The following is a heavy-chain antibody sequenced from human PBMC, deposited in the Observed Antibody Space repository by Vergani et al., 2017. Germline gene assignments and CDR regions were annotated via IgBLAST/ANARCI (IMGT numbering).Heavy chain of an antibody. CDR2: INHSGST. Sequence: QVQLQQWGAGLLKPSETLSLTCAVYGGSFSGYYWSWIRQPPGKGLEWTGEINHSGSTNYNPSLKSRVTISVDTSKNQFSLKLGSVTAADTAVYYCARSPESRQKYQLLSLPSKSYCYYYYMDVWGKGTTVTVSS. CDR1: GGSFSGYY. V-gene: IGHV4-34*01. D-gene: IGHD2-2*01. J-gene: IGHJ6*03. CDR3: ARSPESRQKYQLLSLPSKSYCYYYYMDV.